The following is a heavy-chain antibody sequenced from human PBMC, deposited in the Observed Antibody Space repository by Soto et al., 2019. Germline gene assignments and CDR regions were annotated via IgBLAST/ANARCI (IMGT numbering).Heavy chain of an antibody. J-gene: IGHJ4*02. V-gene: IGHV3-33*06. CDR3: AKEFWSGPFDY. D-gene: IGHD3-3*01. CDR2: IWDDGSNK. Sequence: QVQLVESGGGVVQPGRSLRLSCAASGFSFSSYGMHWVRQARGKGLEWVAVIWDDGSNKYYADSVKGRFTISRDNSKNTLYLQMNSLRAEDTAVYYCAKEFWSGPFDYWGQGTLVTVSS. CDR1: GFSFSSYG.